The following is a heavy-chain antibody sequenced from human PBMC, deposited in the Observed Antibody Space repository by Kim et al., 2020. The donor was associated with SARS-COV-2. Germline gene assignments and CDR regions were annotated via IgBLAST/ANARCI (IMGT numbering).Heavy chain of an antibody. Sequence: SVKVSCKASGGTFSSYAISWVRQAPGQGLEWMGRIIPILGIANYAQKFQGRVTITADKSTSTAYMELSSLRSEDTAVYYCARGKRVRGFHGMDVWGQGTTVTVSS. CDR2: IIPILGIA. CDR3: ARGKRVRGFHGMDV. D-gene: IGHD3-10*01. CDR1: GGTFSSYA. J-gene: IGHJ6*02. V-gene: IGHV1-69*04.